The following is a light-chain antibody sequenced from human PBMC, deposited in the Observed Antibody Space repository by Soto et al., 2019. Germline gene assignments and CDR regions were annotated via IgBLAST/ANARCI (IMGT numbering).Light chain of an antibody. V-gene: IGKV3-15*01. CDR3: QQYNNWPQT. Sequence: EIVLTQSPGTLSLSPGERATLSCRASQSASSSYLAWYQQKPGQAPRLLIYGASTRAAGIPARFSGSGSGTEFTLTISSLQSEDFAVYYCQQYNNWPQTFGQGTKVDNK. CDR2: GAS. J-gene: IGKJ1*01. CDR1: QSASSSY.